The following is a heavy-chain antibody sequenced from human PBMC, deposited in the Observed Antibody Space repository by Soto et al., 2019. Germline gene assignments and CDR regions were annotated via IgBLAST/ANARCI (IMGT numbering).Heavy chain of an antibody. V-gene: IGHV4-39*07. D-gene: IGHD3-10*01. Sequence: SETLSLTCTVSGGSISSSSYYWGWIRQPPGKGLEWIGSIYYSGSTYYNPSLKSRVTISVDTSKNQFSLKLSSVTAADTAVYYCATSRVTMVRGEVSSNAFDIWGQGTMVTVPS. J-gene: IGHJ3*02. CDR1: GGSISSSSYY. CDR3: ATSRVTMVRGEVSSNAFDI. CDR2: IYYSGST.